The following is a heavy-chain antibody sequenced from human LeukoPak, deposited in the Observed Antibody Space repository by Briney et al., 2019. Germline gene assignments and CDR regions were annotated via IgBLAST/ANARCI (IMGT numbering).Heavy chain of an antibody. CDR1: GGSISSYY. V-gene: IGHV4-34*01. CDR3: ASSPLLWFGELAYMDV. CDR2: INHSGST. D-gene: IGHD3-10*01. J-gene: IGHJ6*03. Sequence: SETLSLTCTVSGGSISSYYWSWIRQPPGKGLEWIGEINHSGSTNYNPSLKSRVTISVDTSKNQLSLKLSSVTAADTAVYYCASSPLLWFGELAYMDVWGKGTTVTVSS.